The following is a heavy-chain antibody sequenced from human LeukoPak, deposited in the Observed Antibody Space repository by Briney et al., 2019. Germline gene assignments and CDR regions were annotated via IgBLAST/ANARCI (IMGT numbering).Heavy chain of an antibody. CDR3: ARDPWGFRAGVKDF. J-gene: IGHJ4*02. Sequence: GGSLRLSCAASGFTFSNYWMHWVRQVPGKGLVWLSRINTDGTTTTYADSVKGRFTISTDNSKNTLYLLMNSLRADDTAVYYCARDPWGFRAGVKDFWGLGTVVAVSS. D-gene: IGHD5-24*01. V-gene: IGHV3-74*03. CDR1: GFTFSNYW. CDR2: INTDGTTT.